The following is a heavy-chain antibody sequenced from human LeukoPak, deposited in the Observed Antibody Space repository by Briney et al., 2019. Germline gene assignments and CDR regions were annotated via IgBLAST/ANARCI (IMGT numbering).Heavy chain of an antibody. D-gene: IGHD3-22*01. CDR3: AKDNAYDTMGVAFDI. V-gene: IGHV3-21*01. CDR1: GFTFSSYS. Sequence: GGSLRLSCAASGFTFSSYSMNWVRQAPGKGLEWVSSISSSSSYIYYADSVKGRFTISRDNAKNSLYLQMNSLRAEDTAVYYCAKDNAYDTMGVAFDIWGQGTMVTVSS. CDR2: ISSSSSYI. J-gene: IGHJ3*02.